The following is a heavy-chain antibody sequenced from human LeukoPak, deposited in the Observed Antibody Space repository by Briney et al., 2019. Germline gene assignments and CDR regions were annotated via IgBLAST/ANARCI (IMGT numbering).Heavy chain of an antibody. J-gene: IGHJ4*02. Sequence: SETLSLTCTVSGGSISSGGYYWSWIRQHPGKGLEWIGYIYYSGSTYYNPSLKSRVTISVDTSKNQFSLKLSSVTAADTAVYYCARAPIDYSSGYYHFDYWGQGTLVTVSS. CDR1: GGSISSGGYY. V-gene: IGHV4-31*03. D-gene: IGHD3-22*01. CDR3: ARAPIDYSSGYYHFDY. CDR2: IYYSGST.